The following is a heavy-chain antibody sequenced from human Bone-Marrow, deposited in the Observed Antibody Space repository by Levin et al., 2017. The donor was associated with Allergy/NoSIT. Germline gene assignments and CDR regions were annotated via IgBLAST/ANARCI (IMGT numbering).Heavy chain of an antibody. V-gene: IGHV3-30*03. CDR1: GFTLSRNG. J-gene: IGHJ4*02. Sequence: GESLKISCAASGFTLSRNGMHWVRQAPGKGLEWLAVISSDGNNKYYTDAVKGRFTIARDISKNTLYLQMSSLRPNDTAVYYCVRDVIAAAGPIFDHWGQGTLVTVSS. CDR2: ISSDGNNK. CDR3: VRDVIAAAGPIFDH. D-gene: IGHD6-13*01.